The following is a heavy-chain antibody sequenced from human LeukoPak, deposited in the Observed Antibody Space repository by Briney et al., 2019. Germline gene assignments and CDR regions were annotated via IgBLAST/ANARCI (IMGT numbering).Heavy chain of an antibody. CDR3: ARGTVTTPYFFDY. Sequence: SETLSLTCTVSGASISSYYWNWIRQPPGKGLEWIGHISYSGSPSYNPSLKSRVTISVDTSKNQFSLKLSSVTAADTAVYYCARGTVTTPYFFDYWGQGTLVTVSS. D-gene: IGHD4-17*01. J-gene: IGHJ4*02. CDR1: GASISSYY. V-gene: IGHV4-59*01. CDR2: ISYSGSP.